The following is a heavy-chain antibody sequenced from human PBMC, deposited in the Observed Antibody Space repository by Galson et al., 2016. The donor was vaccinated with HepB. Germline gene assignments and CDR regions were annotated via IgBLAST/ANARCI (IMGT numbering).Heavy chain of an antibody. D-gene: IGHD7-27*01. CDR3: AHLTIWEKWSVP. CDR2: ISHDGHNE. J-gene: IGHJ5*01. V-gene: IGHV3-30*04. Sequence: SLRLSCAASGSNFSGYAMHWVRQAPGKGLEWVSLISHDGHNEHLIDSVKGRFILSRDNSKSILYLQMDRLRPEDTATYYCAHLTIWEKWSVPWGQGTLVIVSS. CDR1: GSNFSGYA.